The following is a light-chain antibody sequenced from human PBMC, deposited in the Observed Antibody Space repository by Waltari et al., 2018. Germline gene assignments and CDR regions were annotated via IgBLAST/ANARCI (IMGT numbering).Light chain of an antibody. Sequence: SYELTQPPSVSVTPGQTAKIACSGHELGPKFAYWYQQRPGQAPLLVINQDLKRPSGISERFSGSTSGNTTPLTITGAQAVDEADYYCQAWDDSVCGFGGGTRLTVL. V-gene: IGLV3-1*01. CDR3: QAWDDSVCG. CDR1: ELGPKF. CDR2: QDL. J-gene: IGLJ2*01.